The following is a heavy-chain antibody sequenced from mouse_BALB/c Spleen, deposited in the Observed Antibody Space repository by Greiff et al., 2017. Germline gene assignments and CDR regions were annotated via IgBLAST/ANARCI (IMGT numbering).Heavy chain of an antibody. CDR2: INPSNGGT. Sequence: QVQLKQSGAELVKPGASVKLSCKASGYTFTSYYMYWVKQRPGQGLEWIGEINPSNGGTNFNEKFKSKATLTVDKSSSTAYMQLSSLTSEDSAVYYCTRPGKLGPPWFAYWGQGTLVTVSA. CDR3: TRPGKLGPPWFAY. CDR1: GYTFTSYY. J-gene: IGHJ3*01. V-gene: IGHV1S81*02. D-gene: IGHD3-1*01.